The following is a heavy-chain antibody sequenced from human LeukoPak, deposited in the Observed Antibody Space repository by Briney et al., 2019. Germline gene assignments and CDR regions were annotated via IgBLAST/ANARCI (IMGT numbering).Heavy chain of an antibody. CDR1: GYTIAGYY. CDR2: INPNSGGA. Sequence: ASVKVSCKASGYTIAGYYMHWVRQAPGQGLEWVGRINPNSGGANYAHKFQRRVTLTCDTSISTVYMDLSSLKSDDTAVYYCARAGYEYWGQGNLVTVSS. CDR3: ARAGYEY. D-gene: IGHD1-1*01. J-gene: IGHJ4*02. V-gene: IGHV1-2*06.